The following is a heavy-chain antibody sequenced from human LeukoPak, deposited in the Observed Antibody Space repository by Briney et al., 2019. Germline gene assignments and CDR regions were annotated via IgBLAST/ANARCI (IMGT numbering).Heavy chain of an antibody. CDR1: GYTFTSYY. J-gene: IGHJ4*02. CDR2: INPSGGST. V-gene: IGHV1-46*03. Sequence: ASVKVSCKASGYTFTSYYMHWVRQAPGQGLEWMGIINPSGGSTSYAQKFQGRVTKTRDTSTSTVFMELSSLRSEDTAVYYCARDTSTDYGGNWANFDYWGQGTLVTVSS. CDR3: ARDTSTDYGGNWANFDY. D-gene: IGHD4-23*01.